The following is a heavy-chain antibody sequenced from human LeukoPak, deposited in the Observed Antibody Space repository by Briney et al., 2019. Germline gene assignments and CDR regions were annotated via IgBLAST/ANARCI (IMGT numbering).Heavy chain of an antibody. D-gene: IGHD6-13*01. CDR3: ARHVRSSWTFDY. CDR2: IYTSGST. V-gene: IGHV4-4*09. Sequence: SETLSLTCTVSGGSISSYYWSWIRQPPGKGLERIGYIYTSGSTNYNPSLKSRVTISVDTSKNQFSLKLSSVTAADTAVYYCARHVRSSWTFDYWGQGTLVTVSS. J-gene: IGHJ4*02. CDR1: GGSISSYY.